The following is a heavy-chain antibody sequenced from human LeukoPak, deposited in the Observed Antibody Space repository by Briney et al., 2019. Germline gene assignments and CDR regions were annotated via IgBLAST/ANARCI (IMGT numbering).Heavy chain of an antibody. Sequence: GSLGLSCAASGFTFSSYWMSWVRQAPGKGLEWVANIKQDGSEKYYVDSVKGRFTISRDNAKNSLYLQMNSLRAEDTAVYYCARVAPNYYYDSSECFDYWGQGTLVTVSS. CDR1: GFTFSSYW. CDR3: ARVAPNYYYDSSECFDY. D-gene: IGHD3-22*01. V-gene: IGHV3-7*01. CDR2: IKQDGSEK. J-gene: IGHJ4*02.